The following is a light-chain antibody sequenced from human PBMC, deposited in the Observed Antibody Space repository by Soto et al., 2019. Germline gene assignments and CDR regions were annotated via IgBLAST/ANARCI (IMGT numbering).Light chain of an antibody. J-gene: IGKJ1*01. CDR3: LQYNNWPRT. CDR2: DAS. Sequence: EIVMTQSPATLSVSPGERATLSCRASQSVSSNLVWYQQKPGQAPRLLIYDASSRATGIPARFSGSGSGTEFTLTISNLQSEDFAVYYCLQYNNWPRTFGQGTKVEIK. CDR1: QSVSSN. V-gene: IGKV3-15*01.